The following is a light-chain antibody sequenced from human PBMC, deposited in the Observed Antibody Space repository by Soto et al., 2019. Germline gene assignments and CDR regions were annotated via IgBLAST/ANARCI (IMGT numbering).Light chain of an antibody. CDR3: CSYAGSTTLM. CDR1: SSDVGSYNL. V-gene: IGLV2-23*01. CDR2: EGS. Sequence: QSALTQPASVSGSPGQSITISCTGTSSDVGSYNLVSWYQQYPVKAPKLMIYEGSQRPSGVSHRFSGSKSGNTASLTISGLQAEDEADYYCCSYAGSTTLMFVGGTKLTVL. J-gene: IGLJ3*02.